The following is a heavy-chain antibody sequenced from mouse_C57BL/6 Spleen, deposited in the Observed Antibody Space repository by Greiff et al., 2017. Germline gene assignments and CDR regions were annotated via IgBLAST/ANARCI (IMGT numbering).Heavy chain of an antibody. J-gene: IGHJ4*01. CDR1: GYTFTSYW. D-gene: IGHD2-4*01. V-gene: IGHV1-69*01. Sequence: QVQLQQPGAELVMPGASVKLSCKASGYTFTSYWMHWVKQRPGQGLEWIGEIDPSDSYTNYNQKFKGKSTLTVDKSSSTAYMQLSSLTSEDSAVYYRARYSPIYYDYDRAMDYWGQGTSVTVSS. CDR3: ARYSPIYYDYDRAMDY. CDR2: IDPSDSYT.